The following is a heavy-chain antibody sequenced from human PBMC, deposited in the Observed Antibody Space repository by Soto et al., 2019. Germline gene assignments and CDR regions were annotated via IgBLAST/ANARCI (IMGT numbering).Heavy chain of an antibody. D-gene: IGHD1-26*01. CDR1: DGSIISTNW. Sequence: QVQLQESGPGLVKPSGTLSLTCAVSDGSIISTNWWSWVRQPPGKGLEWIGEIYHSGSTNYNPSLTGRVTMSVDQSKNQFCLRVTSVTAADTAIYYCAKAYRGWFDPWGQGTLVTVSS. J-gene: IGHJ5*02. V-gene: IGHV4-4*02. CDR2: IYHSGST. CDR3: AKAYRGWFDP.